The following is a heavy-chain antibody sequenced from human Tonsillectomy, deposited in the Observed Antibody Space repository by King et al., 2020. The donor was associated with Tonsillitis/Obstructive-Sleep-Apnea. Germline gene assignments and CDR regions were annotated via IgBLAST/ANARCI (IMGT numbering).Heavy chain of an antibody. CDR2: IYPADSDT. J-gene: IGHJ3*01. Sequence: QLVQSGAEVKKPGESLKISCQASGYIFSTYWIGWVRQMPGKGLEWMGIIYPADSDTTYSPSFEGHVTISADKSISTAYLQWNSLKASDTAMYYCEKKQGSNAFDFWGQGTMVTVSS. CDR3: EKKQGSNAFDF. D-gene: IGHD2/OR15-2a*01. V-gene: IGHV5-51*01. CDR1: GYIFSTYW.